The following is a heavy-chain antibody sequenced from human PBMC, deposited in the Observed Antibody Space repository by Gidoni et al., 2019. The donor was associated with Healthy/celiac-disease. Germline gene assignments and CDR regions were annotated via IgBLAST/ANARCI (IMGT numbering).Heavy chain of an antibody. J-gene: IGHJ4*02. CDR1: GFTFSSYS. Sequence: QVQLVESGGGVVQPVRSLRLSCSASGFTFSSYSMHWVRQGPGKGLEWVAVISYEGSNKDYADAVKGRFTISRDNSKNTLYLQMNSLRAEDTAVYYCARAFRGVVARFDYWGQGTLVTVSS. D-gene: IGHD2-15*01. CDR3: ARAFRGVVARFDY. CDR2: ISYEGSNK. V-gene: IGHV3-30-3*01.